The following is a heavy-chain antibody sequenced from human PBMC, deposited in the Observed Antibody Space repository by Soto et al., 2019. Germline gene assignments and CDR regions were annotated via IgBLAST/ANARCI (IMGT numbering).Heavy chain of an antibody. CDR2: IIPIFGTA. V-gene: IGHV1-69*01. D-gene: IGHD3-22*01. J-gene: IGHJ5*02. CDR3: ARARDYYDSSGYYSNNWFDP. Sequence: QVQLVQSGAEVKKPGSSVKVSCKASGGTFSSYAISWVRQAPGQGLEWMGGIIPIFGTANYAQKFQGRVTMTADESTSTAYMELSSLRSEDTAVYYCARARDYYDSSGYYSNNWFDPWGQGTLVTVSS. CDR1: GGTFSSYA.